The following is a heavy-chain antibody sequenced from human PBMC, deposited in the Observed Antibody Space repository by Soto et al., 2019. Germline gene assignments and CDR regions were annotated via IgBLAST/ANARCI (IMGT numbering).Heavy chain of an antibody. Sequence: PGGSLRLSCAASGFTFSSYAMHWVRQAPGKGLEWVAVISYDGSNKYYADSVKGRFTISRDNSKNTLYLQMNSLRAEDTAVYYCARDQWRDFWSGSYDYWGQGTLVTVSS. V-gene: IGHV3-30-3*01. J-gene: IGHJ4*02. CDR2: ISYDGSNK. CDR1: GFTFSSYA. D-gene: IGHD3-3*01. CDR3: ARDQWRDFWSGSYDY.